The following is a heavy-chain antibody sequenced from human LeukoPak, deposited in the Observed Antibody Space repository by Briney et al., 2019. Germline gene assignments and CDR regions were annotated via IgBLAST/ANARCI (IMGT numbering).Heavy chain of an antibody. D-gene: IGHD3-10*01. V-gene: IGHV4-38-2*02. Sequence: SETLSLTCNVSGYSLTNTYYWGWIRQPPGKGLEWIGNINHSGSTNYNPSLKSRVTISVDTSKNQFSLKLSSVTAADTAVYYCARRATMVRGVMEGQVSSYYFDYWGQGTLVTVSS. CDR3: ARRATMVRGVMEGQVSSYYFDY. CDR1: GYSLTNTYY. J-gene: IGHJ4*02. CDR2: INHSGST.